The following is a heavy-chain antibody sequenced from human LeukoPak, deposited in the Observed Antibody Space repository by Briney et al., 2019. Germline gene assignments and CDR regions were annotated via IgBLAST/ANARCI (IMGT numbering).Heavy chain of an antibody. V-gene: IGHV1-18*01. Sequence: ASVKVSCKASGYTFTSYGISWVRQAPGQGLEWMGWISAYNGNTNYAQKLQGRVTMTTDTSTSTAYMELRSLRSDDTAVYYCARDRHPDYYDSSGYYYHYWGQGTLVTVSS. D-gene: IGHD3-22*01. CDR1: GYTFTSYG. J-gene: IGHJ4*02. CDR3: ARDRHPDYYDSSGYYYHY. CDR2: ISAYNGNT.